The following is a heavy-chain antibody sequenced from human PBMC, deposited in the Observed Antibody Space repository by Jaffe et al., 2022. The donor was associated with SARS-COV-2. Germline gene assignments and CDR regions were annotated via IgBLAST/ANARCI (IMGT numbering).Heavy chain of an antibody. CDR3: ARHAPDYGGSFDI. CDR2: IYYSGST. CDR1: GGSISSSSYY. D-gene: IGHD4-17*01. Sequence: QLQLQESGPGLVKPSETLSLTCTVSGGSISSSSYYWGWIRQPPGKGLEWIGSIYYSGSTYYNPSLKSRVTISVDTSKNQFSLKLSSVTAADTAVYYCARHAPDYGGSFDIWGQGTMVTVSS. V-gene: IGHV4-39*01. J-gene: IGHJ3*02.